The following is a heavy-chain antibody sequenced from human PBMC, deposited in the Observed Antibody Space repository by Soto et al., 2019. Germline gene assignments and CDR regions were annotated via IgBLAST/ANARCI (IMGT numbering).Heavy chain of an antibody. Sequence: QMQLEQSGPEAKKPGTSGKVSCKASGFTFSNSAIQWVRQTRGQRLEWIGWIVVGSGNTNYARELHGRVTITRDMSTSAAYMELSSLRSEDTAIYYCAASSGYYTSYYYMDVSGEGTTVTVSS. V-gene: IGHV1-58*02. J-gene: IGHJ6*03. CDR3: AASSGYYTSYYYMDV. CDR2: IVVGSGNT. CDR1: GFTFSNSA. D-gene: IGHD3-3*01.